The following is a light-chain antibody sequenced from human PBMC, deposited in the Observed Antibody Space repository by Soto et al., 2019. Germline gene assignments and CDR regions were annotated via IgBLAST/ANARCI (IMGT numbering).Light chain of an antibody. V-gene: IGKV2-28*01. CDR3: MQALQTPVH. J-gene: IGKJ2*01. Sequence: DLVMTQSPLSLSVTPGEPASISCRSSQSLLHTNGYTYLDWYLQKPGQSPQLLIYVASSRASGVPDRFSASGSGTDFTLTISRVEAEDVGVYYCMQALQTPVHFGQGTKLEI. CDR2: VAS. CDR1: QSLLHTNGYTY.